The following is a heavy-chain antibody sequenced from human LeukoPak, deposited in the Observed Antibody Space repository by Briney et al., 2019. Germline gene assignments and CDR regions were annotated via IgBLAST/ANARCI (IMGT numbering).Heavy chain of an antibody. CDR2: IYYSGST. V-gene: IGHV4-59*01. CDR3: ARARSDTAMVYNDY. Sequence: ASETLSLTCAVYGGSFSGYYWSWIRQPPGKGLEWIGYIYYSGSTNYNPSLKSRVTISVDTSKNQFSLKLSSVTAADTAVYYCARARSDTAMVYNDYWGQGTLVTVSS. CDR1: GGSFSGYY. D-gene: IGHD5-18*01. J-gene: IGHJ4*02.